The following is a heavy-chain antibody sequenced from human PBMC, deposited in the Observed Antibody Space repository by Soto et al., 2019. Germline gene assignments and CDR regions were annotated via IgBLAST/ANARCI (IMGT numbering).Heavy chain of an antibody. CDR1: GFTLTKYN. CDR3: ARDNGRGSSTSYYFDY. D-gene: IGHD2-8*01. V-gene: IGHV3-21*01. J-gene: IGHJ4*02. Sequence: PXGSLILSCTASGFTLTKYNMNWVRQAPGKGLEWVSFISSSSSDIYYADSVKGRFTISIDNAKNSLYLQMNSLRAEDTAIYYCARDNGRGSSTSYYFDYWGQGTLVTVSS. CDR2: ISSSSSDI.